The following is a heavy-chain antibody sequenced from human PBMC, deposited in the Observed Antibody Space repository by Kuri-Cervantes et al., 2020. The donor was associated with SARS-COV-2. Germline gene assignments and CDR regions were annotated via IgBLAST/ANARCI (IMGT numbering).Heavy chain of an antibody. J-gene: IGHJ4*02. Sequence: GGSLRLSCAASGFTFSSYWMHWVRQAPGKGLEWVSGISGSGSNTHYADSVKGRFTISRDNAKNSLYLQMNSLRAEDTAVYYCAREIITIFGVNFDYWGQGTLVTVSS. CDR3: AREIITIFGVNFDY. V-gene: IGHV3-21*01. CDR2: ISGSGSNT. D-gene: IGHD3-3*01. CDR1: GFTFSSYW.